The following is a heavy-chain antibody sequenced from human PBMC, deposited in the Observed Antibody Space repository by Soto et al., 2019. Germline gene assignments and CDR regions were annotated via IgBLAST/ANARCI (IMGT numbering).Heavy chain of an antibody. D-gene: IGHD6-25*01. CDR1: GFTFSNYA. J-gene: IGHJ4*02. V-gene: IGHV3-23*01. CDR2: ITGGGDST. Sequence: PGGSLRLSCAASGFTFSNYAMSWVRRAPGKGLEWVSAITGGGDSTWSADSVKGRFTISRDNSRTTLYLQMSSLRADDTAVYYCAKGSASGSPYFFDFWGQGTLVTVSS. CDR3: AKGSASGSPYFFDF.